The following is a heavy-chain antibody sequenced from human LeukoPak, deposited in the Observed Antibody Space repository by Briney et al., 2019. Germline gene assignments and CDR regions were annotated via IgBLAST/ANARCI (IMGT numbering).Heavy chain of an antibody. Sequence: ASVKVSCKASGYTFRSYGFSWVRQAPGQGLEWMGWISPYNGNTNYAQRFQGRVTMTTDTSTSTAYMELRSLRSDDTAVYYCARDQGITIFGVNQLRFDYWGQGTLVTVSS. J-gene: IGHJ4*02. D-gene: IGHD3-3*01. CDR3: ARDQGITIFGVNQLRFDY. CDR1: GYTFRSYG. CDR2: ISPYNGNT. V-gene: IGHV1-18*01.